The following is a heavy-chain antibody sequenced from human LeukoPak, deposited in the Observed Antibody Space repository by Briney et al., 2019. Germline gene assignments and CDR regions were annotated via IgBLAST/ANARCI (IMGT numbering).Heavy chain of an antibody. CDR3: GSLATPGLYFDY. CDR1: GGSIRSDIYY. D-gene: IGHD6-6*01. V-gene: IGHV4-31*03. J-gene: IGHJ4*02. Sequence: SETLSLTCTVSGGSIRSDIYYWSWIRQHPGKGLEWIGYIHHSGSTFYNPSLKSRITISVDTSKHQFSLRLRSVTAADTAVYYCGSLATPGLYFDYWGLGTLVTVSS. CDR2: IHHSGST.